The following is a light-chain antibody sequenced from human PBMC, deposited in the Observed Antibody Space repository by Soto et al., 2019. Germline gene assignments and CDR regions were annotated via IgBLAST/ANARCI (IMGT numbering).Light chain of an antibody. J-gene: IGKJ3*01. V-gene: IGKV3-15*01. CDR2: DTS. Sequence: EIVMTQSPATLSVSPGERATLSCRAGQSVSSNLAWYQQKPGQAPRLLIYDTSTRATGIPVRFSGSGSGTEFTLTISRRQAEDFAVYYCQQYNNWPPFTFGPGTKVDIK. CDR1: QSVSSN. CDR3: QQYNNWPPFT.